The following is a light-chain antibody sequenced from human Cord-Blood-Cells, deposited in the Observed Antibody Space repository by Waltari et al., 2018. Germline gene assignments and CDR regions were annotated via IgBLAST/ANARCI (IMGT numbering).Light chain of an antibody. J-gene: IGKJ1*01. CDR2: GAS. V-gene: IGKV3-20*01. CDR3: QQYGSSPPWT. CDR1: QSVSSSY. Sequence: EIVLTQFPGNLSLSPGESATLSCRASQSVSSSYLAWYQQKPGQAPRLLIYGASSRATGIPDRFSGSGSGTDFTLTISRLEPEDFAVYYCQQYGSSPPWTFGQGTKVEIK.